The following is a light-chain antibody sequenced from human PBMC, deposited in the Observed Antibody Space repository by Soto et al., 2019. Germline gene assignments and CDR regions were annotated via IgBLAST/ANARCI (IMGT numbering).Light chain of an antibody. CDR2: GAS. V-gene: IGKV3-20*01. J-gene: IGKJ1*01. Sequence: EVVLTQSPGTLSLFPGERATLSCRASQSVTNSYLAWFQQKPGQAPRLLIYGASTRATGIPDRFSGSGSGTDFTLTISILEPEDFAVYYCQQYGGSPRTFGQGTKVDIK. CDR1: QSVTNSY. CDR3: QQYGGSPRT.